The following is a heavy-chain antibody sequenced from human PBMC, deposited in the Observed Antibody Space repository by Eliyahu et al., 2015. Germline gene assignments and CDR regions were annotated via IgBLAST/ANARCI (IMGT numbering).Heavy chain of an antibody. V-gene: IGHV4-30-2*01. D-gene: IGHD1-26*01. J-gene: IGHJ5*02. CDR1: GGSXSXGGYS. CDR3: ARTRSGSYFGWFDP. CDR2: IYHSGST. Sequence: QLQLQESGSGLVKPSQTLSLTCAVSGGSXSXGGYSWSWIRQPPGKGLEWIGYIYHSGSTYYNPSLKSRVTISVDRSKNQFSLKLSSVTAADTAVYYCARTRSGSYFGWFDPWGQGTLVTVSS.